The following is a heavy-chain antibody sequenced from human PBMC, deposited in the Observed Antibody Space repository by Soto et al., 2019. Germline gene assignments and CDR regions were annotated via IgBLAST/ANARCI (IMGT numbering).Heavy chain of an antibody. CDR3: ARGGNGYENWPPYYYYGMDV. V-gene: IGHV3-7*01. Sequence: GGSLRLSCAASGFMFSAYWMSWVRQAPGKGLEWVANIHGDGGKIYYVDSVKGRFTISRDNAKRSLYLQMNSLRAEDTSVYFCARGGNGYENWPPYYYYGMDVWGQGTTVTVSS. CDR1: GFMFSAYW. CDR2: IHGDGGKI. J-gene: IGHJ6*02. D-gene: IGHD5-12*01.